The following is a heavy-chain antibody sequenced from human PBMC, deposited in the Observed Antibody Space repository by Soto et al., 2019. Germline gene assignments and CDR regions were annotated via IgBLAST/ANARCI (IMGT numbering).Heavy chain of an antibody. CDR1: GFTFDDNA. CDR2: INWKSDI. V-gene: IGHV3-9*01. CDR3: AISPDRGGRTTFIY. J-gene: IGHJ4*02. D-gene: IGHD3-16*01. Sequence: GGSLRLSCAVSGFTFDDNAMHWVRQAPEKGLEWVSGINWKSDIGYADSVKGRFTISRDNAENSLYLQMNSLRAEDTAFYYFAISPDRGGRTTFIYWGQGTQVTVSS.